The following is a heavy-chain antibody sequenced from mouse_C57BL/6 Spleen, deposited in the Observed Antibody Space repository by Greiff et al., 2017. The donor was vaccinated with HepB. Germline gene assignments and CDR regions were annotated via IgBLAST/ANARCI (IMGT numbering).Heavy chain of an antibody. V-gene: IGHV1-82*01. Sequence: QVQLQQSGPELVKPGASVKISCKASGYAFSSSWMNWVKQRPGKGLEWIGRIYPGDGDTNYNGKFKGKATLTADKSSSTAYMQLSSLTSEDSAVYFCAREGLYGSRDFDYWGQGTTLTVSS. J-gene: IGHJ2*01. CDR1: GYAFSSSW. D-gene: IGHD1-1*01. CDR3: AREGLYGSRDFDY. CDR2: IYPGDGDT.